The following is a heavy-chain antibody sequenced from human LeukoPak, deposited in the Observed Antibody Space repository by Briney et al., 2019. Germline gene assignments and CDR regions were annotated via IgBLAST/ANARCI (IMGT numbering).Heavy chain of an antibody. D-gene: IGHD3-16*01. CDR2: IYYTGST. Sequence: QVQLQESGPGLVKPSATLSLTCTVSGGSISTYYWSWIRRRPGMGARRIGYIYYTGSTNYNPSLKSRVTISADTSKNQFSLRLSSMTAADTAVYFCARGQGAARYFDLWGRGTLVTVSS. CDR1: GGSISTYY. CDR3: ARGQGAARYFDL. V-gene: IGHV4-59*12. J-gene: IGHJ2*01.